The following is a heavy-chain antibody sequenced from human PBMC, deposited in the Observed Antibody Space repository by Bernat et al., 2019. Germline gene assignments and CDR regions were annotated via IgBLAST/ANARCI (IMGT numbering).Heavy chain of an antibody. CDR1: GGSISSYY. CDR3: ARAPPSDDFRLDY. V-gene: IGHV4-59*01. D-gene: IGHD3-3*01. CDR2: IYYSGST. Sequence: QVQLQESGPGLVKPSETLSLTCTVSGGSISSYYWSWIRQPPGKGLEWIGYIYYSGSTNYNPSLKSRVTISVDPSKNQFSLKLSSVTAADTAVYYCARAPPSDDFRLDYWGQGTLVTVSS. J-gene: IGHJ4*02.